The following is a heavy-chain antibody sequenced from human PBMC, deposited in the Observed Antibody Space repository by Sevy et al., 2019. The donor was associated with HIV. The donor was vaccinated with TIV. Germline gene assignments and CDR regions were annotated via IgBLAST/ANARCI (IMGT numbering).Heavy chain of an antibody. V-gene: IGHV1-2*02. CDR2: INSDSGVT. CDR1: DYIFSDYY. Sequence: ASVKVSCKASDYIFSDYYIHWVRQAPGQGLEWMAWINSDSGVTNYAQRFQGEVTVTRDTSLRTAYLELTNLKSNDTAIYYCARLTTQPTSDLYGLDVWGQGTTVTVSS. J-gene: IGHJ6*02. D-gene: IGHD4-17*01. CDR3: ARLTTQPTSDLYGLDV.